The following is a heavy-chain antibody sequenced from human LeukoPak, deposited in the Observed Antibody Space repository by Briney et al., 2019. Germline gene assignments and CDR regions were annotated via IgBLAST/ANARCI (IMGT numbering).Heavy chain of an antibody. CDR2: ISSSSRYI. D-gene: IGHD6-13*01. CDR1: VFTFSSYS. CDR3: ARRIHSAAGPY. V-gene: IGHV3-21*01. Sequence: GGSLRLSCAASVFTFSSYSMNWVRQAPGKGLEWVSSISSSSRYIYYADSVKGRFTVSRDNAKNSLYLQMNSLRAEDTAVYYCARRIHSAAGPYWGQGTLATVSS. J-gene: IGHJ4*02.